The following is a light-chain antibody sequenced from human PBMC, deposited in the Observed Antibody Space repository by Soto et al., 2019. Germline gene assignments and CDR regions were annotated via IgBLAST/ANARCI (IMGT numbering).Light chain of an antibody. CDR1: SSNIGSNY. V-gene: IGLV1-47*01. Sequence: QSVLTQPPSASGTPGQSVTISCSGSSSNIGSNYVYWYQQLPGTAPKLLIYRNNQRPSGVPDRFSGSKSGTSASLAISGLRSEDEADYYCAAWDDSLSGRVFGTGTKVTV. CDR2: RNN. J-gene: IGLJ1*01. CDR3: AAWDDSLSGRV.